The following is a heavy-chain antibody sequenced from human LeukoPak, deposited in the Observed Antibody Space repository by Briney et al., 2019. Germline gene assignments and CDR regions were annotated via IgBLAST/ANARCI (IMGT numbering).Heavy chain of an antibody. CDR1: GYTFTGYY. CDR2: INPNSGGT. J-gene: IGHJ6*02. D-gene: IGHD6-13*01. Sequence: ASVKVSCKASGYTFTGYYMHWVRQAPGQGLEWMGWINPNSGGTNCAQKFQGRVTMTRDTSISTAYMELSRLRSDDTAVYYCARDGRSSSWLTVFVYYYGMDVWGQGTTVTVSS. V-gene: IGHV1-2*02. CDR3: ARDGRSSSWLTVFVYYYGMDV.